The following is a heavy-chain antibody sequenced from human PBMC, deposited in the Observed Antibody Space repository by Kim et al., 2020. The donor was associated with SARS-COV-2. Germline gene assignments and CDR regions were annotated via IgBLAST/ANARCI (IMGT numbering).Heavy chain of an antibody. CDR2: ITPGGSP. V-gene: IGHV4-34*01. CDR3: ARRRIAAVSRSAKRGMDV. Sequence: SETLSLTCGVYGGSFSGYYWSWIRQPPGKGLEWIGEITPGGSPNYNPSPKSRVTISVDMSKNQFSLKLNSLTAADTAVYYCARRRIAAVSRSAKRGMDVWGQATTVRVSS. CDR1: GGSFSGYY. J-gene: IGHJ6*02. D-gene: IGHD6-13*01.